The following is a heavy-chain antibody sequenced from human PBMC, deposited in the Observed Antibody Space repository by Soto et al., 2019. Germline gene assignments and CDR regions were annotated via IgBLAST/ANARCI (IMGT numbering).Heavy chain of an antibody. CDR2: IIPIFGTA. D-gene: IGHD6-6*01. CDR1: GGTFSSYA. CDR3: ARDPLPSSSGPTTPREFDP. V-gene: IGHV1-69*13. J-gene: IGHJ5*02. Sequence: SVKVSCKASGGTFSSYAISWVRQAPGQGLEWMGGIIPIFGTANYAQKCQGRVTITADESTSTAYMELSSLRSEDTAVYYCARDPLPSSSGPTTPREFDPWGQGTLVTVSS.